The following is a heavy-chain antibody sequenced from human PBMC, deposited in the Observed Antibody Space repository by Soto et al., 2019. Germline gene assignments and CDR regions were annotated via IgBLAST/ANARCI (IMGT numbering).Heavy chain of an antibody. D-gene: IGHD3-10*01. CDR2: ISWNSGTI. V-gene: IGHV3-21*04. Sequence: GGSLRLSCAASGFTFSSYSMNWVRQAPGKGLEWVSSISWNSGTIGYADSVKGRFTISRDNAKNSLYLQMNSLRAEDTALYYCARDVWSRASGPPDSWGQGTLVTVSS. J-gene: IGHJ4*02. CDR1: GFTFSSYS. CDR3: ARDVWSRASGPPDS.